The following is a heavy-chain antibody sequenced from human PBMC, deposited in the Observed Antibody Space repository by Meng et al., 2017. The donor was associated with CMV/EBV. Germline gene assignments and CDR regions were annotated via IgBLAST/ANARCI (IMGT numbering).Heavy chain of an antibody. J-gene: IGHJ4*02. D-gene: IGHD5-24*01. Sequence: VRLVESGGGLVQRGCSLRLSCASSGFTVSSNYMSWVRQAPGKGLEWVSVIYSGGSTYYADSVKGRFTISRDNSKNTLYLQMNSLRAEDTAVYYCAREGDGYDKAPYWGQGTLVTVSS. CDR1: GFTVSSNY. V-gene: IGHV3-66*01. CDR3: AREGDGYDKAPY. CDR2: IYSGGST.